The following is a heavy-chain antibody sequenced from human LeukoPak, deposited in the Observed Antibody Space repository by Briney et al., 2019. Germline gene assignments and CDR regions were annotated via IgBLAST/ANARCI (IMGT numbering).Heavy chain of an antibody. V-gene: IGHV3-30*18. CDR2: ISYDGSNK. CDR3: AKDRLITMVRGVIQD. D-gene: IGHD3-10*01. CDR1: GFTFSSYG. Sequence: GGSLRLSCAASGFTFSSYGMHWVRQAPGKGLEWVAVISYDGSNKYYADSVKGRFTISRDNSENTLYLQMNSLRAEDTAVYYCAKDRLITMVRGVIQDWGQGTLVTVSS. J-gene: IGHJ1*01.